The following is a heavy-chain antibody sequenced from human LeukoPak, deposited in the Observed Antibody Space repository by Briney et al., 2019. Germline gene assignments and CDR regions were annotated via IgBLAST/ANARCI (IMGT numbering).Heavy chain of an antibody. V-gene: IGHV3-7*03. J-gene: IGHJ4*02. Sequence: GGSLRLSCAASGFSFSTYWMNWVRQPPGKGLEWVANIMRDGSEKYYVDSVKGRFTISRDNAKNSLYLQMNSLRAEDTALYYCAKGKTHYYGPGDSWGQGTLVTVSS. CDR3: AKGKTHYYGPGDS. CDR1: GFSFSTYW. CDR2: IMRDGSEK. D-gene: IGHD3-10*01.